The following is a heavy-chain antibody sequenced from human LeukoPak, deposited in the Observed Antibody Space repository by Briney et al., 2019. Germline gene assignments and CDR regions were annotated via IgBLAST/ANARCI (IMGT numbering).Heavy chain of an antibody. J-gene: IGHJ3*02. V-gene: IGHV3-23*01. CDR2: ISGSGGST. Sequence: PGGSLRLSCAASGFTFSSYAMSWVRQAPGKGLEWVSAISGSGGSTYYADSVKGRFTFSRDNSKNTLYLQMDSLRAEDTAVYYCARPGPDAFDIWGQGTMVTVSS. CDR1: GFTFSSYA. D-gene: IGHD1-14*01. CDR3: ARPGPDAFDI.